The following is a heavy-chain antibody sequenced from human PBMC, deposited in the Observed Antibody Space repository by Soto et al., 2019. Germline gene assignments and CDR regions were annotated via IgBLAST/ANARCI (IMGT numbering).Heavy chain of an antibody. CDR1: GGTFSSYA. CDR3: ARVEDCSGGSCYYY. V-gene: IGHV1-69*13. Sequence: ASVKVSCKASGGTFSSYAISWVRQAPGQGLEWMGGIIPIFGTANYAQKFQGRVTITADESTSTAYMELSSLRSEDTAVYYCARVEDCSGGSCYYYWGQGTLVTVSS. CDR2: IIPIFGTA. J-gene: IGHJ4*02. D-gene: IGHD2-15*01.